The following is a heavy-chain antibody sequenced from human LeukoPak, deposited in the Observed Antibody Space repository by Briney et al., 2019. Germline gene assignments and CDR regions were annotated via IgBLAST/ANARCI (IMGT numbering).Heavy chain of an antibody. CDR1: GFTVSSKY. CDR2: IYSDGST. Sequence: GGSLRLSCAASGFTVSSKYMTWVRQVPGKGLEWVSVIYSDGSTYYADSVKGRFTISRDNSKNTLYLQMNSLRAEDTAVYYCARDPQSSQQLVSYWGQGTLVTVSS. D-gene: IGHD6-13*01. J-gene: IGHJ4*02. CDR3: ARDPQSSQQLVSY. V-gene: IGHV3-53*01.